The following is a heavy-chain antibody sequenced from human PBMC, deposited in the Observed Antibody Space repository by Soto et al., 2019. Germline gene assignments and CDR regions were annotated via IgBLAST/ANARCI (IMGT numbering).Heavy chain of an antibody. CDR1: GFTFSSYG. D-gene: IGHD3-9*01. J-gene: IGHJ4*02. V-gene: IGHV3-30*18. CDR3: AKDSGVRLRYFDWSLDY. Sequence: GGSLRLSCAASGFTFSSYGMHWVRQAPGKGLEWVAVISYDGSNKYYADSVKGRFTISRDNSKNTLYLQMNSLRAEDTAVYYCAKDSGVRLRYFDWSLDYWGQGTLVTVSS. CDR2: ISYDGSNK.